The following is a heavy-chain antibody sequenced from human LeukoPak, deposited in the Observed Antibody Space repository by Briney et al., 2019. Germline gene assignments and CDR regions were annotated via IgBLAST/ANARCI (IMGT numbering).Heavy chain of an antibody. J-gene: IGHJ6*03. D-gene: IGHD3-10*01. V-gene: IGHV3-11*01. Sequence: PGGSLRLSCAASGFTFSDYYMSWIRQAPGKGLEWVSYISSSGSTIYYADSVKGRFTISRDNAKNSLYLQMNSLRAEDTAVYYCARDSMVRGVHYWASDYYYYMDVWGKGTTVTISS. CDR2: ISSSGSTI. CDR1: GFTFSDYY. CDR3: ARDSMVRGVHYWASDYYYYMDV.